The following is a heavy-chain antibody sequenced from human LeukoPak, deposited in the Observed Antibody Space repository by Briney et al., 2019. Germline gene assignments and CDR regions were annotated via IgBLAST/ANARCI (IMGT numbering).Heavy chain of an antibody. Sequence: ASVKVSCKASGYTFTGYYMHWVRQAPGQGLEWMGWINPNSGGTNYAKKFQGRVTMTRDTSISTAYMELSRLRSDDTAVYYCARGSGSYREGTFDYWGQGTLVTVSS. CDR3: ARGSGSYREGTFDY. V-gene: IGHV1-2*02. CDR2: INPNSGGT. D-gene: IGHD1-26*01. J-gene: IGHJ4*02. CDR1: GYTFTGYY.